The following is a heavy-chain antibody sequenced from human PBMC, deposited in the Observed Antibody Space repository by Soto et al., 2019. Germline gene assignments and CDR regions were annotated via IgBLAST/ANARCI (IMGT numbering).Heavy chain of an antibody. CDR2: IYYSGTT. CDR1: GASFSSGGYY. V-gene: IGHV4-31*03. Sequence: SETLSLTCSVSGASFSSGGYYWILIRQHPGKGLEWIGYIYYSGTTYYNPSLKSRVTISVDTSKNQFSLKLSSVTAADTAVYYCAASCVGCGGFNYYGMDVWGQGTTVTVSS. CDR3: AASCVGCGGFNYYGMDV. J-gene: IGHJ6*02. D-gene: IGHD2-21*01.